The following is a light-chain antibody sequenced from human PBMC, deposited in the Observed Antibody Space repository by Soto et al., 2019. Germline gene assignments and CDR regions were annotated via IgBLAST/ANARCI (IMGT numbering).Light chain of an antibody. CDR3: HQYATSSPT. Sequence: DIQMTQSPSTLSASVGDRVTITCRASQSSSVYLAWYQQRPREAPKLLIYGGSSLESGVPSRFSGSGSGTEFTLTISSLQPTDFATYYCHQYATSSPTFGQGTKLEI. J-gene: IGKJ2*01. V-gene: IGKV1-5*01. CDR1: QSSSVY. CDR2: GGS.